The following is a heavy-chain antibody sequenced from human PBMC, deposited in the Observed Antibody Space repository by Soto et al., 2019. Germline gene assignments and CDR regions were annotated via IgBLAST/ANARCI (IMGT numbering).Heavy chain of an antibody. D-gene: IGHD2-15*01. CDR1: GYSYTSYG. V-gene: IGHV1-18*01. J-gene: IGHJ4*02. Sequence: ASVKVSCTASGYSYTSYGISWVRQAPGQGLEWMGWISAYNGNTNYAQKLQGRVTMTTDTSTSTAYMELRSLRSDDTAVYYCARLSSGNFDYWGQGTLVTVSS. CDR2: ISAYNGNT. CDR3: ARLSSGNFDY.